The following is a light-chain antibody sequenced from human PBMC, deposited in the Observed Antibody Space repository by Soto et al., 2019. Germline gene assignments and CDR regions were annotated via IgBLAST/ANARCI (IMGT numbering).Light chain of an antibody. J-gene: IGKJ4*01. V-gene: IGKV3-15*01. CDR2: GES. CDR3: QQYSDWPLT. Sequence: EIVMTQSPATLSVSPGERATLSCKASQSVRSNLAWYQQKPGQAPRLLIYGESTRATDIPARFSGSGSGTEFTLTIASLQSEDFATYYCQQYSDWPLTFGGGTKVDIK. CDR1: QSVRSN.